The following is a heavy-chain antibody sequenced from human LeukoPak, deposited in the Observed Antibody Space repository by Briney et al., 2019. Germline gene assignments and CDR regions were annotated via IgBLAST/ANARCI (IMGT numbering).Heavy chain of an antibody. CDR2: NYPGDSDT. CDR1: GYSFTTYW. J-gene: IGHJ4*02. D-gene: IGHD6-19*01. V-gene: IGHV5-51*01. Sequence: GESLKISCKGSGYSFTTYWIAWVRQMPGEGLEWMGINYPGDSDTTYSPSFQGQVTISADKSITTAYLQWSSVKASDNAIYYCARRIAVAGADGFDFWGQGTLVTVSS. CDR3: ARRIAVAGADGFDF.